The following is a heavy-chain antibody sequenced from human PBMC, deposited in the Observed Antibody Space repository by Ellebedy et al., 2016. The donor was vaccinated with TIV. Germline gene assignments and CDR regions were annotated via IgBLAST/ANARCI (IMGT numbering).Heavy chain of an antibody. CDR2: IIPILGKP. J-gene: IGHJ6*02. D-gene: IGHD2-15*01. CDR1: GATFSTYA. V-gene: IGHV1-69*04. CDR3: ARLASYMADMDV. Sequence: AASVKVSCKASGATFSTYAINWVRQAPGQGLEWMGRIIPILGKPNNAQKFQGRVTITADKSTSTAYMELSSLRSEDTAVYCCARLASYMADMDVWGQGTTVTVSS.